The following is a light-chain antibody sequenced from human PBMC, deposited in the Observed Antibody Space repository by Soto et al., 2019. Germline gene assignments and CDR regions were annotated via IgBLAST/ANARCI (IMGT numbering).Light chain of an antibody. CDR2: AAS. Sequence: DIQMTQSPSSLSASVGDRVTITCRAGQSINTYLNWYQQRPGKAPNLLIYAASSLQSGVPSRFSGSGSGTDFTLTISSLQPEDFATYYCQQSYGTLITFGQGTRLEIK. J-gene: IGKJ5*01. CDR3: QQSYGTLIT. CDR1: QSINTY. V-gene: IGKV1-39*01.